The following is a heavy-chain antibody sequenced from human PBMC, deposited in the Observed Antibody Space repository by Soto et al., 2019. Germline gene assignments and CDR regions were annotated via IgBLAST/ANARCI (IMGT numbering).Heavy chain of an antibody. V-gene: IGHV3-21*01. CDR1: GFTFSEYS. J-gene: IGHJ5*02. CDR3: AKDPGSGIAARRWFDP. Sequence: PGGSLRLSCTASGFTFSEYSMSWVRQAPGKGLEWVSSITHSGTYVYYADSVKGRFTISRDNSKNTLYLQMNSLRAEDTAVYYCAKDPGSGIAARRWFDPWGQGTLVTVSS. D-gene: IGHD6-6*01. CDR2: ITHSGTYV.